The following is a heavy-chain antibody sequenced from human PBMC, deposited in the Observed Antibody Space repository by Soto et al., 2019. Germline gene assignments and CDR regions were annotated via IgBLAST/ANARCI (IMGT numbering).Heavy chain of an antibody. CDR2: ISSSSSYI. CDR1: GFTFSSYS. D-gene: IGHD6-19*01. J-gene: IGHJ6*02. Sequence: SLRLSCAASGFTFSSYSMNWVRQAPGKGLEWVSSISSSSSYIYYADSVKGRFTISRDNAKNSLYLQMNSLRAEDTAVYYCARDSEGSGWSLYYYYGMDVWGQGTTVTVSS. V-gene: IGHV3-21*01. CDR3: ARDSEGSGWSLYYYYGMDV.